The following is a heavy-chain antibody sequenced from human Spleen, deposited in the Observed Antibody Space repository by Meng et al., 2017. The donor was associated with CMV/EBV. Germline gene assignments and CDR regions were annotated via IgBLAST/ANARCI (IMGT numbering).Heavy chain of an antibody. CDR2: ISSSSSYI. CDR3: ARGYSSVLLWFGETLDF. Sequence: GESLKISCAASGFTFSSYSMNWVRQAPGKGLEWVSSISSSSSYIYYADSVKGRFTISRDNAKNSLYLQMNSLRAEDTAVYYCARGYSSVLLWFGETLDFWGQGTLVTVS. CDR1: GFTFSSYS. D-gene: IGHD3-10*01. J-gene: IGHJ4*02. V-gene: IGHV3-21*01.